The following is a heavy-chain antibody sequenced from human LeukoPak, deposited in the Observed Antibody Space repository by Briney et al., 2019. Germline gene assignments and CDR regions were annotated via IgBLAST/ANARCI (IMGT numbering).Heavy chain of an antibody. Sequence: SETLSLTCAVYGGSFSGYYWSWIRQPPGKGLEWIGEINHSGSTNYNPSLKSRVTISVDTSKNQFSLKLSSVTAADTAVYYCARGSKGSSGYYPRSRDGMDVWGQGTTVTVSS. D-gene: IGHD3-22*01. CDR2: INHSGST. CDR1: GGSFSGYY. J-gene: IGHJ6*02. CDR3: ARGSKGSSGYYPRSRDGMDV. V-gene: IGHV4-34*01.